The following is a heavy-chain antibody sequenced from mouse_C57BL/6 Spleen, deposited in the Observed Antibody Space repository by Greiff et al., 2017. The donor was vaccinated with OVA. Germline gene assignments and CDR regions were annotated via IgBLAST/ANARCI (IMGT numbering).Heavy chain of an antibody. J-gene: IGHJ4*01. Sequence: QVQLQQSGAELVRPGTSVKVSCKASGYAFTNYLIEWVKQRPGQGLEWIGVINPGSGGTNYNEKFKGKATLTADKSSSTAYMQLSSLTSEDSAVYFCARTGSNYNYYAMDYWGQGTSVTVSS. CDR2: INPGSGGT. V-gene: IGHV1-54*01. D-gene: IGHD2-5*01. CDR1: GYAFTNYL. CDR3: ARTGSNYNYYAMDY.